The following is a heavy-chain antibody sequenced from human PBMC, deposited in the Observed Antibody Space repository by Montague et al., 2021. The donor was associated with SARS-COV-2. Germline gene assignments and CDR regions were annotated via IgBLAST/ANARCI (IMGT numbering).Heavy chain of an antibody. D-gene: IGHD3-22*01. Sequence: SETLSLTCTVSGDSITSSRYYWGWIRQPPGKGLEWIGSIHYSEATYYNPSLKSRLTISVDTSKNHFSLKLTSVTASDSAVNYCARPIHDNSPDRAFDVWGQGTMVTVSS. V-gene: IGHV4-39*02. J-gene: IGHJ3*01. CDR1: GDSITSSRYY. CDR2: IHYSEAT. CDR3: ARPIHDNSPDRAFDV.